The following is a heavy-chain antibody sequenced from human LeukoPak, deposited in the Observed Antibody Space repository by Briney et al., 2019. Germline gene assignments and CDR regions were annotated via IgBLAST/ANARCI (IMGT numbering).Heavy chain of an antibody. Sequence: PGGSLRLSCVVSGITLSNYGMSWVRQAPGKGLEWVSGISERGGSTNYADSVKARFIISRDTSKNTVYLQMNSLRVEDTAVYFCAKRGIVIRAVIIIGFHKEAHYFDYWGQGILVTVSS. V-gene: IGHV3-23*01. CDR1: GITLSNYG. J-gene: IGHJ4*02. CDR2: ISERGGST. D-gene: IGHD3-10*01. CDR3: AKRGIVIRAVIIIGFHKEAHYFDY.